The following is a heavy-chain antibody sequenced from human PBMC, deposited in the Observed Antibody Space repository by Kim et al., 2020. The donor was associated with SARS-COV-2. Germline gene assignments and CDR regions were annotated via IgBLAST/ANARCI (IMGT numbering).Heavy chain of an antibody. CDR1: GASISSSSC. Sequence: SETLSLTCVVSGASISSSSCWSWVRQPPGKGLEWIGEVDHSGTTSYNVSLKSRVTISVDKSKNQFSLRLNSVSAADTAVYYCARGVSCAWTLRAWFDPWGQGTLVTVSP. CDR3: ARGVSCAWTLRAWFDP. J-gene: IGHJ5*02. CDR2: VDHSGTT. D-gene: IGHD3-16*01. V-gene: IGHV4-4*02.